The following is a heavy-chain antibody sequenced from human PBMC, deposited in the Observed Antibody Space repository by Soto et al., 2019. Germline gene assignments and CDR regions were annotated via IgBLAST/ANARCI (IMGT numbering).Heavy chain of an antibody. Sequence: QVQLSQFGAEVKKPGASVKVSCRASGYTCTKCHIHWVRQAHVQGLEWMGMIDPSGGVTRDAQRFTVRISRTSDTSTSSVYMELRGLTSEDTAVYYCARDVSVHVNYETIGYYFDHWGPGTLVTVSS. D-gene: IGHD3-16*01. V-gene: IGHV1-46*01. CDR3: ARDVSVHVNYETIGYYFDH. CDR1: GYTCTKCH. J-gene: IGHJ4*02. CDR2: IDPSGGVT.